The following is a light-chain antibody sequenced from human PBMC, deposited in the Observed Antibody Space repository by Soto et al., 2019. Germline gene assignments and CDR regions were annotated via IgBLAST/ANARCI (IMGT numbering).Light chain of an antibody. CDR1: QDIKKY. CDR2: DAS. J-gene: IGKJ4*01. Sequence: DLPMTQSPSSLSASVGDRVTITCQASQDIKKYLNWYQQKPGKAPKLLIYDASNLETGVPSRFSGSGSGTDFTFPISSLQPEDGATYYCQQSVNLPTCGGGTKVEI. CDR3: QQSVNLPT. V-gene: IGKV1-33*01.